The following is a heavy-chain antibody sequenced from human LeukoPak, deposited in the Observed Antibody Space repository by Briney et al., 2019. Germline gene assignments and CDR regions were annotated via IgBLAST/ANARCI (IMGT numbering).Heavy chain of an antibody. Sequence: GGSLRLSCAASGFTFDDYAMHWVRQAPGKGLEWVSGISWNSGSIGYADSVKGRFTISRDNAKNSLYLQMNSLRAEDTALYYCARGPVRFDPWGQGTLVTVSS. V-gene: IGHV3-9*01. CDR1: GFTFDDYA. J-gene: IGHJ5*02. CDR3: ARGPVRFDP. D-gene: IGHD1-14*01. CDR2: ISWNSGSI.